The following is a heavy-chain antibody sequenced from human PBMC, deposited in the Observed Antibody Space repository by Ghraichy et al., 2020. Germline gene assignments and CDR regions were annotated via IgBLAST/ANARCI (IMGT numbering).Heavy chain of an antibody. CDR2: MNPNSGNT. Sequence: ASVKVSCKASGYTFTSYDINWVRQATGQGLEWMGWMNPNSGNTGYAQKFQGRVTMTRNTSISTAYMELSSLRSEDTAVYYCARGGEFLAKTGAWGSAYGMDVWGQGTTVTVSS. CDR1: GYTFTSYD. V-gene: IGHV1-8*01. J-gene: IGHJ6*02. CDR3: ARGGEFLAKTGAWGSAYGMDV. D-gene: IGHD2/OR15-2a*01.